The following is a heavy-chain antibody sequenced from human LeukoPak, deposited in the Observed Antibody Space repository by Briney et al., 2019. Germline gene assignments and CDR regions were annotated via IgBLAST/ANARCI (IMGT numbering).Heavy chain of an antibody. CDR2: IRSKAYGGTT. J-gene: IGHJ5*02. CDR3: TRVFDP. Sequence: GGSLRLSCAASGFTFSSYAMSWVRQAPGKGLEWVGFIRSKAYGGTTEYAASVKGRFTISRDDSKSIAYLQMNSLKTEDTAVYYCTRVFDPWGQGTLVTVSS. CDR1: GFTFSSYA. V-gene: IGHV3-49*04.